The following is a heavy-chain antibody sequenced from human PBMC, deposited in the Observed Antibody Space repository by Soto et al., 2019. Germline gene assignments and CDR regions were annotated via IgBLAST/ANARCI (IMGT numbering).Heavy chain of an antibody. CDR1: GGTFSSYA. J-gene: IGHJ6*02. D-gene: IGHD6-19*01. CDR3: ATVSGSGWSNVRYYYYSMDV. CDR2: IIPIFGTA. V-gene: IGHV1-69*13. Sequence: GASVKVSCKASGGTFSSYAISWVRQAPGQGLEWMGGIIPIFGTANYAQKFQGRVTITADESTSTAYMELSSLRSEDTAVYYCATVSGSGWSNVRYYYYSMDVWGQGTTVTVS.